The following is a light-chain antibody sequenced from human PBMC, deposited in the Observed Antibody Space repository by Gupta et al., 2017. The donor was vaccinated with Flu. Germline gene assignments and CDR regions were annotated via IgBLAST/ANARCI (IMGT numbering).Light chain of an antibody. V-gene: IGLV1-51*01. CDR3: APLDLSRSGWV. Sequence: KVTISSSGSSSKIANNFVSWYQQRPVTAPNLLIYDNNRRPSGIPERFSASKSGTSATLFITALQTGDEADYYCAPLDLSRSGWVFGGGTKLTVL. CDR2: DNN. CDR1: SSKIANNF. J-gene: IGLJ3*02.